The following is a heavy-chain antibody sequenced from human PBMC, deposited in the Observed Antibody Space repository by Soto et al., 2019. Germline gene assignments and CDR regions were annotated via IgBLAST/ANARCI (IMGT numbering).Heavy chain of an antibody. CDR1: CGSFIGYY. Sequence: SETLSLTCAFYCGSFIGYYWSWIRQPPGKGLEWIGEINHSGSTNYNPSLKSRVTISVDTSKNQFSLKLSSVTAADTAVYYCARGPVAGTRNGAFDIWGQGTMVTVSS. D-gene: IGHD6-19*01. V-gene: IGHV4-34*01. J-gene: IGHJ3*02. CDR2: INHSGST. CDR3: ARGPVAGTRNGAFDI.